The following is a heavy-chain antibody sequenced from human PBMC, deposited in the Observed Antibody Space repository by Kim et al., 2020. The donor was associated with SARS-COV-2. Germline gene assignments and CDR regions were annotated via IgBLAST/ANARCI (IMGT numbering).Heavy chain of an antibody. V-gene: IGHV4-59*01. Sequence: NYTPSLKSRVTISVYTSKNQFSLKLSSVTAADTAVYYCARDGAVRATLDYWGQGTLVTVSS. J-gene: IGHJ4*02. D-gene: IGHD1-26*01. CDR3: ARDGAVRATLDY.